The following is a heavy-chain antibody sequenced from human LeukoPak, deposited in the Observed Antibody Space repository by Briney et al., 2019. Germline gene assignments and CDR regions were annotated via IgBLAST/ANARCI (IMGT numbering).Heavy chain of an antibody. J-gene: IGHJ4*02. CDR2: ISSSSTYI. D-gene: IGHD6-25*01. Sequence: GGSLRLSCAASGFTFSNYSMNWVRQAPGKGLEWVSSISSSSTYIYYADSVKGRFTISRDKVKNSLYLQMNSLRAEDTAIYYCARGIPAVDYWGQGTLVTVSS. CDR3: ARGIPAVDY. CDR1: GFTFSNYS. V-gene: IGHV3-21*01.